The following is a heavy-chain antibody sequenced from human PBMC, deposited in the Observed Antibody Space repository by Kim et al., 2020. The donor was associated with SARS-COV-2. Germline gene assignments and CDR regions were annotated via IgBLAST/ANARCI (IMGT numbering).Heavy chain of an antibody. CDR2: IYYSGST. J-gene: IGHJ5*02. V-gene: IGHV4-30-4*01. Sequence: SETLSLTCFVSGGSISSGDHYWSWIRQPPGKGLEWIGYIYYSGSTSYNPSLESRVTISVDTSKNQFSLKLSSVTAADTAVYYCASSPDYYDTSGYYGRWFDPWGQATQVTVSS. D-gene: IGHD3-22*01. CDR1: GGSISSGDHY. CDR3: ASSPDYYDTSGYYGRWFDP.